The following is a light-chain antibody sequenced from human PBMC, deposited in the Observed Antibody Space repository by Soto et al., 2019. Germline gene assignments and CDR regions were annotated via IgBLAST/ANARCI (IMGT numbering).Light chain of an antibody. Sequence: QSVLTQPPSASGTPGQRVTISCSGSISNIGSNYVYWYQQLPGTAPKLLIYKNNQRPLGVPDRFSGSKSGTSASLAISGLRSEDEADYYCAAWDDSLSARVVFGGGTKVTVL. V-gene: IGLV1-47*01. CDR1: ISNIGSNY. CDR3: AAWDDSLSARVV. J-gene: IGLJ2*01. CDR2: KNN.